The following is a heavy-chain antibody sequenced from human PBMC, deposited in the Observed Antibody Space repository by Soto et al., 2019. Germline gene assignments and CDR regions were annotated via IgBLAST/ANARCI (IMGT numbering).Heavy chain of an antibody. V-gene: IGHV1-24*01. CDR3: ATETYYYDSSGYIGYFQH. CDR2: FDPEDGVT. CDR1: GYTLTELS. D-gene: IGHD3-22*01. Sequence: QVQLVQSGAEVKKPGASVKVSCKVSGYTLTELSMHWVRQAPGKGLEWMGGFDPEDGVTIYAQKFQGRVTMTEDTSTDTAYMELSSLRSEDTAVYYCATETYYYDSSGYIGYFQHWGQGTLVTVSS. J-gene: IGHJ1*01.